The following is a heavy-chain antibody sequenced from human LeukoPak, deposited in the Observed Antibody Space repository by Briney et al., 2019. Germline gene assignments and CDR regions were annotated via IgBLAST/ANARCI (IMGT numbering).Heavy chain of an antibody. D-gene: IGHD3-10*01. CDR1: GFTFSSYW. Sequence: GGSLRLSCAASGFTFSSYWMSWVRQAPGKGLEWVANIKQDGSEKYYVDSVKGRFTISRDNAKNSLYLQMNSLRAEDTAVYYCARGVVRGGDYYYMDVWGKGTTVTISS. CDR2: IKQDGSEK. CDR3: ARGVVRGGDYYYMDV. J-gene: IGHJ6*03. V-gene: IGHV3-7*01.